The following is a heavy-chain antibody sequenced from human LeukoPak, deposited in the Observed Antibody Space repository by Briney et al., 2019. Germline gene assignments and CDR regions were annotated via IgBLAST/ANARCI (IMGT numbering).Heavy chain of an antibody. CDR3: ASTSGGSGSYYNGPFDY. CDR1: GGTFSSYA. V-gene: IGHV1-69*04. Sequence: ASVKVSCKASGGTFSSYAISWVRQAPGQGLEWMGRIIPILGIANYAQKFQGRVTITADKSTSTAYMELSSLRSEDTAVYYCASTSGGSGSYYNGPFDYWGQGTLVTVSS. J-gene: IGHJ4*02. D-gene: IGHD3-10*01. CDR2: IIPILGIA.